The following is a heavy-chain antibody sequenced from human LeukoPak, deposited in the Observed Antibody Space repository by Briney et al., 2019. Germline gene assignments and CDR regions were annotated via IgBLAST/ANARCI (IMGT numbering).Heavy chain of an antibody. J-gene: IGHJ4*02. V-gene: IGHV3-23*01. D-gene: IGHD3-22*01. CDR3: AKASSGYYSWYFDY. CDR1: GFTFSSYA. CDR2: VSGSGGST. Sequence: PGGSLRLSCAASGFTFSSYAMSWVRKAPGKGLEWVSAVSGSGGSTYYADSVKGRFTISRDNSKNTLYLQMNSLRAEDTAVYYCAKASSGYYSWYFDYWGQGTLVTVSS.